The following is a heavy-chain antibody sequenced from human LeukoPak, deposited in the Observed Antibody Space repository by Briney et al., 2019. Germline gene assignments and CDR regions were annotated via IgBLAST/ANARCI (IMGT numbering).Heavy chain of an antibody. D-gene: IGHD2-2*01. CDR3: ARHPYQLLWLSWFDP. V-gene: IGHV4-39*01. CDR2: IYYSGST. J-gene: IGHJ5*02. CDR1: GGSSSSSRYY. Sequence: SETLSLTCTVSGGSSSSSRYYWGWIRQPPGKGLEWIGSIYYSGSTYYNPSLKSRVTISVDTSKNQFSLKLSSVTAADTAVYYCARHPYQLLWLSWFDPWGQGTLVTVSP.